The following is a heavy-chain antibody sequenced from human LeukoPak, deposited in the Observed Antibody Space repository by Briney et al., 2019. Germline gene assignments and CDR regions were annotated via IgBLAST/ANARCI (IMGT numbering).Heavy chain of an antibody. D-gene: IGHD2-2*01. CDR1: GFTFSSYW. CDR3: ARVKYQLLSSYYYYYMDV. CDR2: IKQDGSEK. J-gene: IGHJ6*03. Sequence: GGSLRLSCAASGFTFSSYWMSWVRQAPGKGLEWVANIKQDGSEKCYVDSVKGRFTISRDNAKNSLYLQMNSLRAEDTAVYYCARVKYQLLSSYYYYYMDVWGKGTTVTVSS. V-gene: IGHV3-7*01.